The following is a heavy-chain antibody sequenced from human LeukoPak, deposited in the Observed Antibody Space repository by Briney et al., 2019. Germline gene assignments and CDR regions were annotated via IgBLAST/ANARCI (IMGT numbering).Heavy chain of an antibody. Sequence: PSETLSLTCTVSGGSISSGDYYWSWIRQPAGKGLEWIGYIYYSGSTYYNPSLKSPITISVDTSKNQFSLKLSSVTAADTAVYYCARALYYDRGGENYYYGMDVWGQGTTVTVSS. D-gene: IGHD3-22*01. CDR1: GGSISSGDYY. J-gene: IGHJ6*02. V-gene: IGHV4-30-4*01. CDR3: ARALYYDRGGENYYYGMDV. CDR2: IYYSGST.